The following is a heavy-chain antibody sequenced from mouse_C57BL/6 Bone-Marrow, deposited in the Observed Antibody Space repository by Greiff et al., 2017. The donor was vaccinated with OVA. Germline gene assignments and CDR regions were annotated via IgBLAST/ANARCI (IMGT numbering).Heavy chain of an antibody. D-gene: IGHD1-1*01. Sequence: VQLQQSGPELVKPGASVKISCKASGYAFSSSWMNWVKQRPGKGLEWIGRIYPGDGDTNYNGKFKGKATLTADKSSSTAYMQLSSLTSEDSAVYFCARGDFTTVVEDYAMDYWGQGTSVTVSS. J-gene: IGHJ4*01. V-gene: IGHV1-82*01. CDR1: GYAFSSSW. CDR2: IYPGDGDT. CDR3: ARGDFTTVVEDYAMDY.